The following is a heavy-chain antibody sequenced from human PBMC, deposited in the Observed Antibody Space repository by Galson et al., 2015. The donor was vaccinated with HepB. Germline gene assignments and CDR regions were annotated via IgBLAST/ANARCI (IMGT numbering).Heavy chain of an antibody. CDR2: ISGSGGST. Sequence: SLRLSCAASGFTFSSYAMSWVRQAPGKGLEWVSAISGSGGSTYYADSVKGRFTISRDNSKNTLYLQMNSLRAEDTAVYYCAKNLDPMTTVTNPWVYWGQGTLVTVSS. J-gene: IGHJ4*02. D-gene: IGHD4-17*01. CDR3: AKNLDPMTTVTNPWVY. V-gene: IGHV3-23*01. CDR1: GFTFSSYA.